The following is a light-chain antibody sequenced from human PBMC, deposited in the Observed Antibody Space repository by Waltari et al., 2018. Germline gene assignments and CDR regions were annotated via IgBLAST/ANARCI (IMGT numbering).Light chain of an antibody. CDR1: QGIISY. CDR2: AAF. V-gene: IGKV1-9*01. J-gene: IGKJ5*01. CDR3: QQFNTYPLT. Sequence: IQLTQSPSSLSASVGDRVTITCRASQGIISYLAWYQQKPGKAPNLLIYAAFTLQSGVPSRFSGSGSGTDFTLTISSLQPEDFATYYCQQFNTYPLTFGQGTRLEIK.